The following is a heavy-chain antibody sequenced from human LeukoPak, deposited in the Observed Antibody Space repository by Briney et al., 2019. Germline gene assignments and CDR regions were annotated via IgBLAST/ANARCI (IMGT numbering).Heavy chain of an antibody. D-gene: IGHD3-10*01. Sequence: SETLPLTCTVSGGSISSYYWGWIRQPAGKGLEWIGRIYTSGSTNYNPSLKSRVTMSVDTSKNQFSLKLSSVTAADTAVYYCAREGTMGNWFDPWGQGTLVTVSS. J-gene: IGHJ5*02. CDR3: AREGTMGNWFDP. V-gene: IGHV4-4*07. CDR2: IYTSGST. CDR1: GGSISSYY.